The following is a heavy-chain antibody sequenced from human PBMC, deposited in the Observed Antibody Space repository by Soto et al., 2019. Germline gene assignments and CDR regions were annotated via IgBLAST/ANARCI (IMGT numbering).Heavy chain of an antibody. Sequence: GGSLRLSCSASGFIYSSCAMHWVRQVPGKGLEWLAVVWHDGTINPYAASARGRFTISRDNSKNTLYLEMNSLRAEDTAVYSCARDDGNTWGQGTLVTVSS. CDR3: ARDDGNT. CDR1: GFIYSSCA. CDR2: VWHDGTIN. J-gene: IGHJ5*02. V-gene: IGHV3-33*08.